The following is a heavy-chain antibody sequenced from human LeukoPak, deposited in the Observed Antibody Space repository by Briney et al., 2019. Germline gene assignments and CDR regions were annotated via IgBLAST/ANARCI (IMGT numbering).Heavy chain of an antibody. V-gene: IGHV3-7*03. CDR2: IKQDGSEK. CDR3: AKGGYSGSWYGLHFDY. CDR1: GFTFSSRDW. Sequence: GGSLRLSCVASGFTFSSRDWMTWVRQAPGKGLEWVANIKQDGSEKYYVDSVKGRFTISRDNAKNSLYLQMNSLRAEDMALYYCAKGGYSGSWYGLHFDYWGQGTLVTVSS. D-gene: IGHD6-13*01. J-gene: IGHJ4*02.